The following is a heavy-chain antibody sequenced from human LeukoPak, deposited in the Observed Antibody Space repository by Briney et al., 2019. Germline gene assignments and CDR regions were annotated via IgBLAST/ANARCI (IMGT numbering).Heavy chain of an antibody. J-gene: IGHJ4*02. CDR3: ARDGDSGSYIDY. CDR2: IYYSGST. Sequence: PSETLSLTCTVSGGSISSYYWSWIRQPPGKGLEWIGYIYYSGSTNYNPSLKSRVTISVDTPKDQFSLKLSSVTAADTAVYYCARDGDSGSYIDYWGQGTLVTVSS. CDR1: GGSISSYY. V-gene: IGHV4-59*01. D-gene: IGHD1-26*01.